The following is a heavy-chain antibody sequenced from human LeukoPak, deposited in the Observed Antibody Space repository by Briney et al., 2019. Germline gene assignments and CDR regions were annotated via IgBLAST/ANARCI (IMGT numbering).Heavy chain of an antibody. D-gene: IGHD2-2*01. CDR3: AREENAVFDY. Sequence: PSETLSLTCTVSGGSISSYYWSGIRQPPGKGLEWIGYIYYSGSTNYNPSLKSRVTISVDTSKNQFSLKLSSVTAADTAVYYCAREENAVFDYWGQGTLVTVSS. J-gene: IGHJ4*02. CDR1: GGSISSYY. CDR2: IYYSGST. V-gene: IGHV4-59*01.